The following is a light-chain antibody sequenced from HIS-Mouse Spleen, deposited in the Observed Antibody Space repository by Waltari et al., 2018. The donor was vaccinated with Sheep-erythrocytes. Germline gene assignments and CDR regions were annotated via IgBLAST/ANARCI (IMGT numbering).Light chain of an antibody. CDR3: YSTDSSGNHWV. V-gene: IGLV3-10*01. CDR1: ALPKKY. Sequence: SYELTQPPSVSVSPGQTARITCSGDALPKKYAYWYQQKSGQAPVLVLDEDSKRPPGIAGRCSGSSSGTMATLTISGAQVEDDADYYCYSTDSSGNHWVFGGGTKLTVL. CDR2: EDS. J-gene: IGLJ3*02.